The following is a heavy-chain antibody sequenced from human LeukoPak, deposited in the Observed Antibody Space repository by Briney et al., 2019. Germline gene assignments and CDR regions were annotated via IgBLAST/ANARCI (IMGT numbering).Heavy chain of an antibody. CDR1: GGSISSSSYY. V-gene: IGHV4-39*07. CDR3: ARDSDGDYFYHNWYFDL. D-gene: IGHD4-17*01. CDR2: IYYSGST. Sequence: SETLSLTCTVSGGSISSSSYYWGWIRQPPGKGLEWIGSIYYSGSTYYNPSLKSRVTISVDTSKNQFSLKLSSVTAADTAVYYWARDSDGDYFYHNWYFDLWGRGPLVTVSS. J-gene: IGHJ2*01.